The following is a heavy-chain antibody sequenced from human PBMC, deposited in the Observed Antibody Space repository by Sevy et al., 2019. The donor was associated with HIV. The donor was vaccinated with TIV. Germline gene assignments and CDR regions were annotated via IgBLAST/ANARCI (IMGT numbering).Heavy chain of an antibody. CDR2: INSRSTYI. D-gene: IGHD2-21*02. J-gene: IGHJ4*02. CDR3: ARDPSPGITAIQDY. Sequence: GESLKISCTASGFTFSSFSMSRVRQAPGKGLEWVASINSRSTYIYHADPVKGRFTISRDNAKNSLYLQMNSLRAEDTAVYYCARDPSPGITAIQDYWGPGTLVTVSS. CDR1: GFTFSSFS. V-gene: IGHV3-21*01.